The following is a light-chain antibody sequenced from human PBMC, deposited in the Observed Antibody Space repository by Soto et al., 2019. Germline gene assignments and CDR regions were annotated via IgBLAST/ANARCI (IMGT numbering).Light chain of an antibody. CDR3: AAWDDSLNGPV. CDR2: TTN. CDR1: SSNIGRNT. Sequence: QSVLTQPPSASGTPGQRVTISCSGSSSNIGRNTVNWYQHLPGAAPKLLIYTTNQRPSGVPDRFSGSKSGTSASLAISGLQSEDEADYHCAAWDDSLNGPVFGGGTQLTVL. J-gene: IGLJ2*01. V-gene: IGLV1-44*01.